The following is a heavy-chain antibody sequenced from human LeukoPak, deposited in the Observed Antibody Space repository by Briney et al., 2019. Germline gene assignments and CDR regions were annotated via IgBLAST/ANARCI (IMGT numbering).Heavy chain of an antibody. CDR1: GFTFSNHV. D-gene: IGHD6-19*01. J-gene: IGHJ4*02. CDR3: ARDRPGISVAGALDY. Sequence: PGRPLRLSCAASGFTFSNHVMHWVRQAPGKGLEWVAVISYDGSNKYYADSVKGRFTISRDNSKNTLYLQMNSLRAEDTAVYYCARDRPGISVAGALDYWGQGTLVTVSS. V-gene: IGHV3-30*03. CDR2: ISYDGSNK.